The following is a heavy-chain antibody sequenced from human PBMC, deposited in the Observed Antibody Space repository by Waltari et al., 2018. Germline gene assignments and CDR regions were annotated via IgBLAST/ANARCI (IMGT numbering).Heavy chain of an antibody. V-gene: IGHV3-23*01. CDR1: GFIFSRFA. Sequence: EVQLLESGGGLVQRGGSLRLSCAVSGFIFSRFAMSWVRHTPGKGLEWVAGPRARSGSKYYADSVQGRFTISRDNSKKRVFLQMNSLRAEDTATYYCTKMRRNLPRDIIDNWGQGTQVIIAS. J-gene: IGHJ4*02. CDR3: TKMRRNLPRDIIDN. CDR2: PRARSGSK.